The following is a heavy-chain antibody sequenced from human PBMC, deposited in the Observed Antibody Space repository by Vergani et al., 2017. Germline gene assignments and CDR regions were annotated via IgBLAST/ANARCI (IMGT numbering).Heavy chain of an antibody. D-gene: IGHD1-14*01. CDR1: GFTFNQYV. CDR3: ARDLRLLYNRFDP. Sequence: QVQLVESGGGVVQPGRSLRLSCAASGFTFNQYVMHWVRQAPGKGLEWVAVTWYDGNNKQYADSVKGRFTISRDNSKSTMYLQMNSLRDEATGVYYCARDLRLLYNRFDPWGQGTLVTVSS. CDR2: TWYDGNNK. J-gene: IGHJ5*02. V-gene: IGHV3-33*01.